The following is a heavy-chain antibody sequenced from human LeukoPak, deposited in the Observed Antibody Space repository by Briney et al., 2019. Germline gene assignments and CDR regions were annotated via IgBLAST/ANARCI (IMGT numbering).Heavy chain of an antibody. CDR1: GYTFTSYG. CDR2: ISAYNGNT. Sequence: GASVKVSCKASGYTFTSYGISWVPQAPGQGLEWMGWISAYNGNTNYAQKLQGRVTMTTDTSTSTAYMELRSLRSDDTAVYYCARGGGYYDFWSGRLDYWAREPWSPSPQ. D-gene: IGHD3-3*01. CDR3: ARGGGYYDFWSGRLDY. V-gene: IGHV1-18*01. J-gene: IGHJ4*02.